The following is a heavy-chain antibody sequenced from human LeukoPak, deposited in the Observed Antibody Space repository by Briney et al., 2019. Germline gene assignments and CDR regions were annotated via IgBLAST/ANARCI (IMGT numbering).Heavy chain of an antibody. CDR1: GYRFTTYW. CDR3: AKSHRNSYGFDY. V-gene: IGHV5-51*01. D-gene: IGHD5-18*01. Sequence: GEALKISCKGSGYRFTTYWIGWVRQMPGKGLEWMGIIYPGDSDTRYSPSFQGQVTISVDKSISTAYLQWSSLKASDTAMYYCAKSHRNSYGFDYWGQGTLVSVSS. J-gene: IGHJ4*02. CDR2: IYPGDSDT.